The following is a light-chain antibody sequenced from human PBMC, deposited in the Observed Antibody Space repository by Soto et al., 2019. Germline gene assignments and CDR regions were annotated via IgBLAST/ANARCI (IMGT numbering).Light chain of an antibody. CDR3: QQRSNWSIT. Sequence: EIVLTQSPATLSFSPGERATLSCRASQSVSSYLAWYQQKPGQAPRLLIYDASNRATGIPARFSGSGSGTDFTLTISSLETEDFAVYYCQQRSNWSITFGQGTRLAI. V-gene: IGKV3-11*01. CDR1: QSVSSY. CDR2: DAS. J-gene: IGKJ5*01.